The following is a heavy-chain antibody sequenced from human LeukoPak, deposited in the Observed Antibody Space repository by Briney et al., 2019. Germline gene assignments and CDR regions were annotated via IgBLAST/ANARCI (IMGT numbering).Heavy chain of an antibody. CDR3: AKDNGREGDY. CDR1: GFPFSNYV. J-gene: IGHJ4*02. D-gene: IGHD2-8*01. V-gene: IGHV3-30*18. CDR2: ISADGIDK. Sequence: PGRSLRLSCAASGFPFSNYVMHWVRQAPGKGLEWVAVISADGIDKYYADSVKGRFTISRDNSKNTLYLQMSSLRPEDTAVYYCAKDNGREGDYWGQGNLVTVSS.